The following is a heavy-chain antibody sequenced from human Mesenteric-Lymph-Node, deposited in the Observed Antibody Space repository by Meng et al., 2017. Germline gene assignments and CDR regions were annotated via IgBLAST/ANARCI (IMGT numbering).Heavy chain of an antibody. Sequence: GESLKISCAASGFTFDDYTMHWVRQAPGKGLEWVSLISWDGGSTYYADSVKGRFTISRDNNKNSLYLQMNSLRTRDTALYYCAKDMRSSGWEGVDYWGQGTLVTVSS. CDR3: AKDMRSSGWEGVDY. CDR1: GFTFDDYT. CDR2: ISWDGGST. V-gene: IGHV3-43*01. D-gene: IGHD6-19*01. J-gene: IGHJ4*02.